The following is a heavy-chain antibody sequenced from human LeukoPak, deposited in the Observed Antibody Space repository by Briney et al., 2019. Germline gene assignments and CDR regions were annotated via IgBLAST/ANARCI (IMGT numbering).Heavy chain of an antibody. CDR2: IYYSGST. Sequence: SETLSLTCTVSGGSISSGDYYWSWIRQPPGKGLEWIGCIYYSGSTYYNPSLKSRVTISVDTSKNQFSLKLSSVTAADTAVYYCARAIAAASNWFDPWGQGTLVTVSS. V-gene: IGHV4-30-4*01. J-gene: IGHJ5*02. CDR3: ARAIAAASNWFDP. D-gene: IGHD6-13*01. CDR1: GGSISSGDYY.